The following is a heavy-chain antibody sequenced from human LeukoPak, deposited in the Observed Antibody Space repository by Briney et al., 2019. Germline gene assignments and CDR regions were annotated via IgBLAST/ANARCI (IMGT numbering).Heavy chain of an antibody. CDR2: IYYSGST. J-gene: IGHJ4*02. CDR1: GGSISSYY. V-gene: IGHV4-59*01. Sequence: SETLSPTCTVSGGSISSYYWSWIRQPPGKGLEWIGYIYYSGSTNYNPSLKSRVTISVDTSKNQFSLKLSSVTAADTAVYYCARDTVVRGFDYWGQGTLVTVSS. CDR3: ARDTVVRGFDY. D-gene: IGHD4-23*01.